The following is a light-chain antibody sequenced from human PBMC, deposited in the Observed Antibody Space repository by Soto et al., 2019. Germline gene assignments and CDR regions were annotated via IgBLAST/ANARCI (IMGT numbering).Light chain of an antibody. J-gene: IGLJ1*01. V-gene: IGLV1-44*01. Sequence: QSALTQPPSASGTPGQRVTISCSGSSSNIGSNTVNWYQQLPGTAPKLLIYSNNQRPSGVPDRFSGSKSGTSASLAISGLQSEDDADYYCAAWDDSLNGVYVFGTGTKVTVL. CDR2: SNN. CDR3: AAWDDSLNGVYV. CDR1: SSNIGSNT.